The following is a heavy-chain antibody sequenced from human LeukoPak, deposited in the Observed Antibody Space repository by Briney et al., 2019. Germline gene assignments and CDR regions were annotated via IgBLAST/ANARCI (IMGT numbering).Heavy chain of an antibody. CDR2: ISSSGSTI. CDR1: RFTFSDYY. Sequence: GGSLRLSCAASRFTFSDYYMSWIRQAPGKGLEGVSYISSSGSTIYYADSVKGRFTISRDNAKNSLYLQMNSLRAEDTAVYYCARAADCTNGVCYTGPPYYYYGMDVWGQGTTVTVSS. J-gene: IGHJ6*02. CDR3: ARAADCTNGVCYTGPPYYYYGMDV. D-gene: IGHD2-8*01. V-gene: IGHV3-11*01.